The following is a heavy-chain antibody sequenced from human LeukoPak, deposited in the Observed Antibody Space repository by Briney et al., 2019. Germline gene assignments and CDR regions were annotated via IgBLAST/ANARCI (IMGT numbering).Heavy chain of an antibody. CDR2: IIPLFRAS. J-gene: IGHJ6*03. D-gene: IGHD2-2*02. V-gene: IGHV1-69*13. CDR3: ARDAIVVVPAAIPGYYMDV. CDR1: GGTFSSYA. Sequence: GASVKVSCKASGGTFSSYAVSWVRLAPGQGLEWMGGIIPLFRASIYAQKFQGRVTITADESTSTAYMELSRLRSDDTAVYYCARDAIVVVPAAIPGYYMDVWGKGTTVTVSS.